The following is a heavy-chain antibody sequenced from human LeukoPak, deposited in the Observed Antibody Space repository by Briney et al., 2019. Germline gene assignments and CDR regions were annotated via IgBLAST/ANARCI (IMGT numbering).Heavy chain of an antibody. J-gene: IGHJ2*01. CDR1: GFTFSNYA. V-gene: IGHV3-23*01. CDR3: AKDHDNGGYYYRYFDL. CDR2: ISGSGYST. Sequence: PGGSLRLSCEASGFTFSNYAMSWVRQAPGKGLEWISSISGSGYSTYYADSVKGRFTISRDNSKNTLNLQMTRLRGEDTAMYYCAKDHDNGGYYYRYFDLWGRGTLLTVSS. D-gene: IGHD3-22*01.